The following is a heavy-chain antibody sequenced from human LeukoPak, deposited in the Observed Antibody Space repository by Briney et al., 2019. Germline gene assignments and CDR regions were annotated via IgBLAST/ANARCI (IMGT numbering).Heavy chain of an antibody. CDR2: IGTAGDT. J-gene: IGHJ4*02. D-gene: IGHD3-22*01. Sequence: GGSLRLSCAASGFTFSSCDMHWVRQATGKGLEWVSAIGTAGDTYYPGSVKGRFTISRENAKNSLYLQMNSLRAGDTAVYYCARSPVDYYDSSGYYDYWGQGTLVTVSS. CDR3: ARSPVDYYDSSGYYDY. CDR1: GFTFSSCD. V-gene: IGHV3-13*01.